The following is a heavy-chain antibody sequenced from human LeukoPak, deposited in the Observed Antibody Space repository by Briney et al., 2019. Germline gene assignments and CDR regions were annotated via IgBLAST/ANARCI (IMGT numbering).Heavy chain of an antibody. Sequence: ASVKVSCKASGYTFTSYGNSWVRQAPGQELEWMGWISAYNGNTNYAQKLQGRVTMTTDTSTSTAYMELRSLRSDDTAVYYCARDLYSYGDDYWGQGTLVTVSS. CDR3: ARDLYSYGDDY. D-gene: IGHD5-18*01. J-gene: IGHJ4*02. CDR1: GYTFTSYG. V-gene: IGHV1-18*01. CDR2: ISAYNGNT.